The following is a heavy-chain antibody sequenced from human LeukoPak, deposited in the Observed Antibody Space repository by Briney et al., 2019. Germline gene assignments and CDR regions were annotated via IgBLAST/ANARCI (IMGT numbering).Heavy chain of an antibody. CDR1: GFTFSSYA. Sequence: GGSLRLSCAASGFTFSSYAMSWVRQAPGKGLEWVSAISDSGYSTYYADSVKGRFTISRDNSKSTLYLQMNSLRAEDTAVYYCAKRSHYDFWSGPDYWGQGTLVTVSS. D-gene: IGHD3-3*01. V-gene: IGHV3-23*01. CDR2: ISDSGYST. CDR3: AKRSHYDFWSGPDY. J-gene: IGHJ4*02.